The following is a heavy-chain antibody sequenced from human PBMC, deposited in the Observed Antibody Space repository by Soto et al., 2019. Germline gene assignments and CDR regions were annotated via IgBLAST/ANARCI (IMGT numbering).Heavy chain of an antibody. CDR3: ARAAPNYYGSGNNWFDP. V-gene: IGHV4-4*02. Sequence: QVQLQESGPGLVKPSGTLSLTCAVSGGSISSSNWWSWVRQPPGKGLEWIGEIYHSGSTNYNPSLKSRVTISVDKSTNQFSLKLSSVTAADTAVYYCARAAPNYYGSGNNWFDPWGQGTLVTVSS. J-gene: IGHJ5*02. D-gene: IGHD3-10*01. CDR2: IYHSGST. CDR1: GGSISSSNW.